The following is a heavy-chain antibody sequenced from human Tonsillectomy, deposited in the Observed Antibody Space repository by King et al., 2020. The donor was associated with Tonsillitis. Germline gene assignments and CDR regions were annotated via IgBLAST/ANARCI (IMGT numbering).Heavy chain of an antibody. CDR2: ISYDGINK. V-gene: IGHV3-30*04. Sequence: VQLVESGGGVVQPGRSLRLSCAASGFTFSSYTIHWVRQAPGKGLEWVAFISYDGINKYYADPVKGRFTISGDNSKNTLYLQMNSLRAEDTAVYYCARQAGTYYGMDVWGQGTTVTVSS. CDR1: GFTFSSYT. CDR3: ARQAGTYYGMDV. J-gene: IGHJ6*02. D-gene: IGHD1-1*01.